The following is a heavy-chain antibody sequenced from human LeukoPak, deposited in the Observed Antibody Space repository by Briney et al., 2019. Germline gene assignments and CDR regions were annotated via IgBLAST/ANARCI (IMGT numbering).Heavy chain of an antibody. D-gene: IGHD3-22*01. CDR3: ARGDVWGDSSGYYANFDY. CDR2: INHSGST. V-gene: IGHV4-34*01. Sequence: GSLRLSCAASGFTFSSYAMSWIRQPPGKGLEWIGEINHSGSTNYNPSLKSRVTISVDTSKNQFSLKLSSVTAADTAVYYCARGDVWGDSSGYYANFDYWGQGTLVTVSS. CDR1: GFTFSSYA. J-gene: IGHJ4*02.